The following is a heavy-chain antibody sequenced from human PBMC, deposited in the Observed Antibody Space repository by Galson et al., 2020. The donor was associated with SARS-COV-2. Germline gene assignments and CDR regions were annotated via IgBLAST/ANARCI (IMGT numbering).Heavy chain of an antibody. Sequence: SETLSLTCAVYGGSFSGYYWSWIRQPPGKGLEWIGEINHSGSTNYNPSLKSRVTISVDTSKNQFSLKLSSVTAADTAVYYCARGLRRSGVVITLYYYYYYMDVWGKGTTVTVSS. D-gene: IGHD3-3*01. J-gene: IGHJ6*03. CDR3: ARGLRRSGVVITLYYYYYYMDV. V-gene: IGHV4-34*01. CDR2: INHSGST. CDR1: GGSFSGYY.